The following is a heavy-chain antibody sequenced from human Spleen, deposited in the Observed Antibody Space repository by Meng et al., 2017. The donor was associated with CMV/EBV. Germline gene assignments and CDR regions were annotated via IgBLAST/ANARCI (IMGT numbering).Heavy chain of an antibody. D-gene: IGHD6-6*01. Sequence: GGSLRLSCAASGFTFSNYEMNWVRQAPGQGLEWVSYISTSGSTMYYADSVKGRFTVSRDNAKNSLYLHMNSLRAEDTAFYYCAREYRSSMDPWGQGTLVTVSS. CDR1: GFTFSNYE. J-gene: IGHJ5*02. CDR3: AREYRSSMDP. V-gene: IGHV3-48*03. CDR2: ISTSGSTM.